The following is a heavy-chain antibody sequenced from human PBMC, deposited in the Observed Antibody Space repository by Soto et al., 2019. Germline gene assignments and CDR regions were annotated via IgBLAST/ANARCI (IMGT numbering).Heavy chain of an antibody. Sequence: ASETLSLTCTVSGASISNVTFYWAWIRQPPGKGLEWIATISYSETNYYNPSLQSRLTRYVDKSKNLLSLKLTSVTAADTAVYYCACPLGGYFDFWGQGTLVTVSS. CDR3: ACPLGGYFDF. J-gene: IGHJ4*02. CDR2: ISYSETN. CDR1: GASISNVTFY. V-gene: IGHV4-39*01. D-gene: IGHD3-16*01.